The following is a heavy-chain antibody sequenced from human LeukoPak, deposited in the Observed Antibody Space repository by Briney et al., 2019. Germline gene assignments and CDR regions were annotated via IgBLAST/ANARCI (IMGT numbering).Heavy chain of an antibody. D-gene: IGHD2-2*01. CDR1: GGTFSSYA. CDR2: IIPIFGTA. Sequence: SVKVPCKASGGTFSSYAISWVRQAPGQGLEWMGGIIPIFGTANYAQKFQGRVTITADESTSTAYMELSSLRSEDTAVYYCAREIVVVPAAMPGYFDYWGQGTLATVSS. J-gene: IGHJ4*02. V-gene: IGHV1-69*13. CDR3: AREIVVVPAAMPGYFDY.